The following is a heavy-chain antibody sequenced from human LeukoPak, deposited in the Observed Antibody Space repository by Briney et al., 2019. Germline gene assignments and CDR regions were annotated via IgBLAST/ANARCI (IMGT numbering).Heavy chain of an antibody. D-gene: IGHD2-15*01. CDR3: VREGGGSFLDSFVI. Sequence: GGSLRLSCAASGFTFSNYWMHWVRQAPGKGLVWVSRINSDGLITNYADSVKGRFTVSRDNPKNTLYLQMNSLRVEDTAVYYCVREGGGSFLDSFVIWGQGKLVTVSS. CDR2: INSDGLIT. V-gene: IGHV3-74*01. J-gene: IGHJ3*02. CDR1: GFTFSNYW.